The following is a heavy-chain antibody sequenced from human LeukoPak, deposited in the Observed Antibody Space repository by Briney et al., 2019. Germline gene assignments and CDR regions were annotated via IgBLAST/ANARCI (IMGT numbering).Heavy chain of an antibody. CDR3: AGDYNFLTGLNY. D-gene: IGHD3-9*01. CDR1: GLTFSGSG. V-gene: IGHV3-73*01. J-gene: IGHJ4*02. CDR2: IGRQGDSDAT. Sequence: QAGGSLRLSCAASGLTFSGSGIHWVRQPSGKGLEWLGRIGRQGDSDATRYAASPKGKFTISRVDSRNTAYLQMNSLKTEDTAVYYCAGDYNFLTGLNYWGQGTLVTVSS.